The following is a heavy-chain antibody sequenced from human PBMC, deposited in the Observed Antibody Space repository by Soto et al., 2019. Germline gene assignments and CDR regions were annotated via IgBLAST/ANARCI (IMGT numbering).Heavy chain of an antibody. J-gene: IGHJ6*02. CDR1: GCRFTSYL. CDR2: VDPSDYYN. V-gene: IGHV5-10-1*01. D-gene: IGHD4-4*01. CDR3: SRHGATTVTKDSYCSGMAV. Sequence: PXVSLKTYCKGGGCRFTSYLHSWVRQMPGKGLEWRGSVDPSDYYNNYSPCFQAHVTLSPAKPISTASLQWSSLKASDTAMYYSSRHGATTVTKDSYCSGMAVWGQGTTVTASS.